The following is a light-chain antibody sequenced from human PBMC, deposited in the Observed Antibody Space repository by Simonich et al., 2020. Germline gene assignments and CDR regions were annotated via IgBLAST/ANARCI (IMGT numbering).Light chain of an antibody. J-gene: IGKJ1*01. Sequence: EIVLTQSQATLSLSPGERATLSCRASQSVSSYLAWYQQKPGQAPRLLTYDASTKATVIPARFSGSGSCSYFTLIISILEPEDFAVYYFQKYVSSPRFGQGTKVEIK. V-gene: IGKV3-20*01. CDR2: DAS. CDR3: QKYVSSPR. CDR1: QSVSSY.